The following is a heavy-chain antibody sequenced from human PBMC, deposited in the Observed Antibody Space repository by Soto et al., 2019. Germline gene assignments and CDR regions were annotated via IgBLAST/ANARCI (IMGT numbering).Heavy chain of an antibody. CDR2: ISAYNGNT. V-gene: IGHV1-18*04. Sequence: QVQLVQSGAEVKKPGASVKVSCKASGYTFTSYGIIWVRQAPGQGLEWMGWISAYNGNTNYAQKLQGRVTMTTDTSTSTAYMALRSLRSDDTAVYYCARVCEQLVSYYGMDVWGQGTTVTVSS. CDR3: ARVCEQLVSYYGMDV. J-gene: IGHJ6*02. CDR1: GYTFTSYG. D-gene: IGHD6-6*01.